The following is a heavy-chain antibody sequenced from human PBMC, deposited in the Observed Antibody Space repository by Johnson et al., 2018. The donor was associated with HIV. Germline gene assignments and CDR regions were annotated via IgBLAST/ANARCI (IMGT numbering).Heavy chain of an antibody. V-gene: IGHV3-NL1*01. D-gene: IGHD5-24*01. Sequence: QVQLVESGGGVVQPGRSLRLSCAASGFTFSSYGMHWVRQAPGKGLEWVAAISGSGGSTYYADSVKGRFTISRDNAKHTLSLQMNSLRAKDTAVYYCAREGRDGYSCDALEIWGQGTLVTDSS. CDR3: AREGRDGYSCDALEI. CDR1: GFTFSSYG. CDR2: ISGSGGST. J-gene: IGHJ3*02.